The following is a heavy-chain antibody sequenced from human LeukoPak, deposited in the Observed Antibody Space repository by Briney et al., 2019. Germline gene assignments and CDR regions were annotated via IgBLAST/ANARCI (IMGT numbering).Heavy chain of an antibody. D-gene: IGHD2/OR15-2a*01. CDR1: GFTFNNAW. Sequence: GGSLRLSCAASGFTFNNAWITWVRQAPGKGLEWVSVIYSGGSTYHANSVKGRFTISRDNSKNTLYLQMNSLRAEDTAVYYCLRYGRTTDYWGQGTLVTVSS. CDR3: LRYGRTTDY. J-gene: IGHJ4*02. CDR2: IYSGGST. V-gene: IGHV3-66*01.